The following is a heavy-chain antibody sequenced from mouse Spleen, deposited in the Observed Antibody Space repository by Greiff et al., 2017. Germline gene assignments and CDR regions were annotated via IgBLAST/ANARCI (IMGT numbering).Heavy chain of an antibody. D-gene: IGHD4-1*01. CDR3: TRGLGQDYFDY. J-gene: IGHJ2*01. CDR2: ISSGGSYT. Sequence: EVKLVESGGGLVKPGGSLKLSCAASGFTFSSYTMSWVRQTPEKRLEWVATISSGGSYTYYPDSVKGRFTISRDNAKNTLYLQMSSLKSEDTAMYYCTRGLGQDYFDYWGQGTTLTVSS. V-gene: IGHV5-6-4*01. CDR1: GFTFSSYT.